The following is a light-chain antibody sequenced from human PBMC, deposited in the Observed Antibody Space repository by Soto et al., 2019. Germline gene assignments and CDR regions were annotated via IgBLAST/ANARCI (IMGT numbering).Light chain of an antibody. Sequence: DIQMTQSPSSLSASVGDRVTITCRASQSISNCLSWFQQKPGQAPKLLIYAASSLQSGVPSRFSGSGSGTDFILTLDSLQPEDFATYYCQQTYIAPATFGQGTKVGVK. V-gene: IGKV1-39*01. CDR1: QSISNC. J-gene: IGKJ1*01. CDR3: QQTYIAPAT. CDR2: AAS.